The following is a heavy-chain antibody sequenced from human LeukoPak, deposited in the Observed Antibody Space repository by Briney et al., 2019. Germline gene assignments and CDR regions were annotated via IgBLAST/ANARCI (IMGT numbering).Heavy chain of an antibody. J-gene: IGHJ5*02. CDR1: GFTFSDYY. Sequence: GGSLRLSCAGSGFTFSDYYMAWIRQTPGKGLQRVSYIRRGSDDKFYSDSVKGRFTISRDNAKNSLYLQMNSLRAEDTAVYYCARTEYKKNWFDPWGRGTLVTVSS. CDR3: ARTEYKKNWFDP. V-gene: IGHV3-11*01. CDR2: IRRGSDDK. D-gene: IGHD6-6*01.